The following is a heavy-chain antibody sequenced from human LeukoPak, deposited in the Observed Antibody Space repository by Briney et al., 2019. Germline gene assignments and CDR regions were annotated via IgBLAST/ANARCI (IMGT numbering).Heavy chain of an antibody. Sequence: SQTLSLTCTVSGGSISSGGYYWSWIRQHPGTGLEWIGYIYYSGSTYYNPSLKSRVTISVDTSKNQFSLKLSSVTAADTAVYYCAREAVTMVRGVIITYYFDYWGQGTLVTVSS. CDR3: AREAVTMVRGVIITYYFDY. CDR2: IYYSGST. CDR1: GGSISSGGYY. V-gene: IGHV4-31*03. D-gene: IGHD3-10*01. J-gene: IGHJ4*02.